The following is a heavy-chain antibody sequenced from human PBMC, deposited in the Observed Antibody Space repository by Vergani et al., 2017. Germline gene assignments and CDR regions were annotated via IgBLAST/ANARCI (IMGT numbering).Heavy chain of an antibody. J-gene: IGHJ6*03. Sequence: QVQLVQSGAEVKKPGASVKVSCKASGYTFTSYDINWVRQATGQGLEWMGWMNPNSGNTGYAKKFQGRVTMTRNTSISTAYMELSSLRSEDTAVYYCARAYGDYAWDYYYYMDVWGKGTTVTVSS. V-gene: IGHV1-8*01. D-gene: IGHD4-17*01. CDR3: ARAYGDYAWDYYYYMDV. CDR2: MNPNSGNT. CDR1: GYTFTSYD.